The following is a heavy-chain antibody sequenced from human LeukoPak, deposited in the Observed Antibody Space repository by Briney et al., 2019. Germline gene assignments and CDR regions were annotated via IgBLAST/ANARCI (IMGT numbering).Heavy chain of an antibody. CDR3: ARTGYCSGGSCGRDWFDP. CDR2: ISAYNGNT. Sequence: ASVKVSCRASGYTFTSYGISWVRQAPGQGLEWMGWISAYNGNTNYAQKLQGRVTMTTDTSTSTAYMELRSLRSDDTAVYYCARTGYCSGGSCGRDWFDPWGQGTLVTVSS. J-gene: IGHJ5*02. D-gene: IGHD2-15*01. CDR1: GYTFTSYG. V-gene: IGHV1-18*01.